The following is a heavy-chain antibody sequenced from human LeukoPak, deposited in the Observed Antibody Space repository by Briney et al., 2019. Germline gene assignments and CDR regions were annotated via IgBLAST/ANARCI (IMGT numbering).Heavy chain of an antibody. Sequence: PSETLSLTCTVSGGSISNYYWSWIRQPPGKGLEWIGYIYDSGSTNYNPSLKSRVTISVDTSKNQFSLKLSSVTAADTAVYYCARDGRDQLPHYWGQGTLVTVSS. CDR1: GGSISNYY. V-gene: IGHV4-59*01. D-gene: IGHD2-2*01. CDR2: IYDSGST. J-gene: IGHJ4*02. CDR3: ARDGRDQLPHY.